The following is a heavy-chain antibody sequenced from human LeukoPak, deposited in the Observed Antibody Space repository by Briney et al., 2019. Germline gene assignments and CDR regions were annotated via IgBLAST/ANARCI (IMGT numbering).Heavy chain of an antibody. CDR1: GFTFSSYW. Sequence: GGSLRLSCAASGFTFSSYWMNWVRQAPGKGLEWVSYISSSSSTIYYADSVKGRFTISRDNPKNSLYLQMNTLRPEDTAVYYCARERQNKDFWSGGDYWGQGTLVTVSS. CDR3: ARERQNKDFWSGGDY. J-gene: IGHJ4*02. CDR2: ISSSSSTI. D-gene: IGHD3-3*01. V-gene: IGHV3-48*04.